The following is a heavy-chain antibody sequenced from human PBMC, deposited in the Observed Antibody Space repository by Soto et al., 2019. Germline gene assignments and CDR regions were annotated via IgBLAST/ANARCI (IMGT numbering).Heavy chain of an antibody. V-gene: IGHV3-72*01. CDR1: GFTFGDHH. CDR2: SKNKANTYTT. Sequence: GGALRLSCAASGFTFGDHHMDWVRPAPGKGLEWVGRSKNKANTYTTEYAASVKGRFTISRDESKNSRYLQMNSLRTEGTAVYYCARGVFSSGWYGDCWGQGTRVTVSS. J-gene: IGHJ4*02. D-gene: IGHD6-19*01. CDR3: ARGVFSSGWYGDC.